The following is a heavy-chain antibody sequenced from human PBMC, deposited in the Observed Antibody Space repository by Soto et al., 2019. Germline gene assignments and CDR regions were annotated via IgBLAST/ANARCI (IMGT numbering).Heavy chain of an antibody. CDR1: GYSFTSYW. CDR3: ASLQLELGRYFYCMVV. CDR2: IDPSDSYT. Sequence: VESLKISCKGSGYSFTSYWVSWVRQLPGKGLEWMVRIDPSDSYTNYSPSFQVHVTISADKSNSAASLLWSSLHAPDSAMSYGASLQLELGRYFYCMVVLGQGTTVTVSS. J-gene: IGHJ6*02. V-gene: IGHV5-10-1*01. D-gene: IGHD1-7*01.